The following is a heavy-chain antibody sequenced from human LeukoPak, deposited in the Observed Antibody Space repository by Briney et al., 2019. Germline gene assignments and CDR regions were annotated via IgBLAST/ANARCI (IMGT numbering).Heavy chain of an antibody. CDR1: GGSISSYY. Sequence: PSETLSLTCTVSGGSISSYYWSWIRQPPGKGLEWIGYIYYSGSTNYNPSLKSRLTMSADTSKNQFPLKLRSVTAADTAVYYCARDRVDSSGYYYYYGMDVWGQGTTVTVSS. CDR2: IYYSGST. D-gene: IGHD3-22*01. CDR3: ARDRVDSSGYYYYYGMDV. J-gene: IGHJ6*02. V-gene: IGHV4-59*12.